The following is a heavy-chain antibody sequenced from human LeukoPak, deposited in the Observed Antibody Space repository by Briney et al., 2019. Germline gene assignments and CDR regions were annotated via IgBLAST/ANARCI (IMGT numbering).Heavy chain of an antibody. V-gene: IGHV3-74*01. CDR3: AKVGNSVCSSTSCAFDY. J-gene: IGHJ4*02. D-gene: IGHD2-2*01. CDR1: GFTFSSYW. Sequence: GGSLRLSCAASGFTFSSYWMHWVRQAPGKGLVWVSRINSDGSSTSYADSVKGRFTISRDNAKNSLYLQMNSLRAEDTAVYYCAKVGNSVCSSTSCAFDYWGQGTLVTVSS. CDR2: INSDGSST.